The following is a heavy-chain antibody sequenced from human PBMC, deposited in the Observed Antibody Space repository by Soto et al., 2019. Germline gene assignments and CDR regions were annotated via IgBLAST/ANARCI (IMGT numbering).Heavy chain of an antibody. V-gene: IGHV1-8*01. CDR2: MNPNSGNT. D-gene: IGHD3-10*01. Sequence: QVQLVQSGAEVKKPGASVKVSCKASGYTFTSYDINWVRQATGQGLEWMGWMNPNSGNTGYAQKFQGRVTMTRNTSISTAYMELSSLRSEDTAVYYCARGGVFFFAAPTNPFDYWGQGTLVTAS. CDR3: ARGGVFFFAAPTNPFDY. CDR1: GYTFTSYD. J-gene: IGHJ4*02.